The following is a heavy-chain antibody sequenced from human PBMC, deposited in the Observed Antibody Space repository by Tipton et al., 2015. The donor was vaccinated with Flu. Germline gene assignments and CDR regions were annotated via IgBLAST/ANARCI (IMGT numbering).Heavy chain of an antibody. J-gene: IGHJ4*02. CDR3: AREPNGGFDY. Sequence: SPRLSCAASGFTFSSYWMGWVRQAPGKGLEWVANINQDGTEKYYVDSVKGRFTISRDNAKNSLYLQMNSLRAEDTAVYYCAREPNGGFDYWGQGTLVTVSS. CDR2: INQDGTEK. V-gene: IGHV3-7*01. CDR1: GFTFSSYW. D-gene: IGHD4-23*01.